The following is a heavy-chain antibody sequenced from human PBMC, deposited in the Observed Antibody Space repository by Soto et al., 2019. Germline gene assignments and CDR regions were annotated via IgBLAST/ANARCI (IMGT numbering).Heavy chain of an antibody. CDR3: ARDLLVEAAWGYYYYGMDV. Sequence: ASVKVSCKASGGTFSSYAISWVRQAPGQGLEWMGGIIPIFGTTNYAQKFQGRVTITADESTSTAYMELSSLRSEDTAVYYCARDLLVEAAWGYYYYGMDVWGQGTTVTVSS. V-gene: IGHV1-69*13. CDR2: IIPIFGTT. D-gene: IGHD3-10*01. J-gene: IGHJ6*02. CDR1: GGTFSSYA.